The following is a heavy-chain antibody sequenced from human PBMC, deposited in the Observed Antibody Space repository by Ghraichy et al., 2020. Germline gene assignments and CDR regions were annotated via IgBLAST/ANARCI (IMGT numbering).Heavy chain of an antibody. J-gene: IGHJ4*02. CDR2: IYSGGST. V-gene: IGHV3-53*04. CDR1: GFTVSSNY. D-gene: IGHD5-18*01. CDR3: ARTRGYSYGYVAAYYFDY. Sequence: LSLTCAASGFTVSSNYMSWVRQAPGKGLEWVSVIYSGGSTYYADSVKGRFTISRHNSKNTLYLQMNSLRAEDTAVYYCARTRGYSYGYVAAYYFDYWGQGTLVTVSS.